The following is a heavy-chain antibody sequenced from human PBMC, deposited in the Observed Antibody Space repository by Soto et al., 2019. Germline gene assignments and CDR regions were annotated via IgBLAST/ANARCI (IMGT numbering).Heavy chain of an antibody. V-gene: IGHV1-8*01. CDR3: ARDRYCSGGSCYPTGDY. D-gene: IGHD2-15*01. CDR1: GYTFPRYD. CDR2: MNPNSSKK. J-gene: IGHJ4*02. Sequence: GASVKVSCKASGYTFPRYDINWVRQATGQGLAWMGRMNPNSSKKGYEQKYQGKETKTRKTSISTAYMELSSLRSEDTAVYYCARDRYCSGGSCYPTGDYWGQGTLVTVSS.